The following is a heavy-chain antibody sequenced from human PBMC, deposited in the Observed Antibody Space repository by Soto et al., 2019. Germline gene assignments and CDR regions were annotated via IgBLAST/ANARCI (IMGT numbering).Heavy chain of an antibody. V-gene: IGHV1-46*02. J-gene: IGHJ4*02. CDR1: GYTFNFYG. CDR2: INPSGGST. Sequence: ASVKVSCKASGYTFNFYGITWVRQAPGQGLEWMGIINPSGGSTSYAQKFQGRVTMTRDTSTSTVYMELSSLRSEDTAVYYCARGVVYDILTYYFDYWGQGTLVTVSS. D-gene: IGHD3-9*01. CDR3: ARGVVYDILTYYFDY.